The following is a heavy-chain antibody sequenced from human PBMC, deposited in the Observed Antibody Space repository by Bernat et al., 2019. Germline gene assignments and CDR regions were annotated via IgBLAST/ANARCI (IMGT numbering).Heavy chain of an antibody. CDR2: IIPIFGTA. V-gene: IGHV1-69*01. Sequence: QVQLVQSGAEVKKPGSSVKVSCKASGGTFSSYAISWVRQAPGQGLEWMGGIIPIFGTANYAQKFQGRVTITADESTSTDYMELSSLGSEDAAVYYCARVGWIQGARGSFDPWGQGTLVTVSS. D-gene: IGHD5-18*01. CDR1: GGTFSSYA. CDR3: ARVGWIQGARGSFDP. J-gene: IGHJ5*02.